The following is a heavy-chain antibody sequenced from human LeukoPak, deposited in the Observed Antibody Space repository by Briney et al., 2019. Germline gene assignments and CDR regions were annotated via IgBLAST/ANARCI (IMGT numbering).Heavy chain of an antibody. D-gene: IGHD3-9*01. V-gene: IGHV4-59*08. CDR1: GGSINNYY. Sequence: SETLSLTCTVSGGSINNYYWTWIRQPPGKGLEWIGYIFHSGSTHYNPSLKGRVTISLDTSKSHISLKLSSVTAADTAVYYCARYDLLPGSHDAFDIWGQGTMVTVSS. J-gene: IGHJ3*02. CDR2: IFHSGST. CDR3: ARYDLLPGSHDAFDI.